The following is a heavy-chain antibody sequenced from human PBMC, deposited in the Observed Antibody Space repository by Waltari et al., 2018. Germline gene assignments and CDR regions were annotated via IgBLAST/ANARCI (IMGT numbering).Heavy chain of an antibody. J-gene: IGHJ4*02. CDR1: GGSISSSNYY. D-gene: IGHD1-26*01. CDR2: IYYSGST. Sequence: QLQLQESGPGLVKPSETLSLTCTVSGGSISSSNYYWGWIRQPPGKGLAWIGNIYYSGSTYYSPSLKSRVTIYIDTSKNQFALKLSSVTAADTAVYFCARLDSRSGSYYFDYWGQGTLVTVSS. CDR3: ARLDSRSGSYYFDY. V-gene: IGHV4-39*01.